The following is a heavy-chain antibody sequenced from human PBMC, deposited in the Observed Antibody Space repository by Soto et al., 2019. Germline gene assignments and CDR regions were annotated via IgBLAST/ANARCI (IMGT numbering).Heavy chain of an antibody. CDR3: GRASDRTTVRRGGMDV. CDR2: VWLGGRNK. D-gene: IGHD4-17*01. CDR1: GFSFSSYG. V-gene: IGHV3-33*01. J-gene: IGHJ6*02. Sequence: QVQLVESGGGVVQPGRSLRLSCAASGFSFSSYGMHWVRQAPGKGLEWVAGVWLGGRNKYYAESVRGRFSISRDDSSNTLSVQMDSLRAEDTAVYYCGRASDRTTVRRGGMDVWGQGTTVTVSS.